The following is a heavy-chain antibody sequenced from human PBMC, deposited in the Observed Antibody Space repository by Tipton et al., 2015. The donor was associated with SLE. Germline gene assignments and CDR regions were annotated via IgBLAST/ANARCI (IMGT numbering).Heavy chain of an antibody. V-gene: IGHV5-51*03. CDR2: IYPGDSDT. D-gene: IGHD2-2*01. J-gene: IGHJ1*01. CDR3: ARRGYCSSTSCGAYFQH. CDR1: GYSFTSYW. Sequence: QSGPEVKKPGESLKISCKGSGYSFTSYWIGWVRQMPGKGLEWMGIIYPGDSDTRYSPSFQGPVTISADKSISTAYLQWSSLKASDTAMYYCARRGYCSSTSCGAYFQHWGQGTLVTVSS.